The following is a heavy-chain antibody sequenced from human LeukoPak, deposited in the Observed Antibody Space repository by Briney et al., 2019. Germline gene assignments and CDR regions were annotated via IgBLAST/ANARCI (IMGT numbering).Heavy chain of an antibody. Sequence: PSETLSLTCAVYGGSFSGYYWSWIRRPPGKGLEWIGEINHSGSTNYNPSLKSRVTISVDTSKNQFSLKLSSVTAADTAVYYCARRGGSGRNANWFDPWGQGTLVTVSS. CDR3: ARRGGSGRNANWFDP. D-gene: IGHD3-16*01. J-gene: IGHJ5*02. CDR1: GGSFSGYY. V-gene: IGHV4-34*01. CDR2: INHSGST.